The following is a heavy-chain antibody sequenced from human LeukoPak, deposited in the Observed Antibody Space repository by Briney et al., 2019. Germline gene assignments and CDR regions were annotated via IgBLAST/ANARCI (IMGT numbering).Heavy chain of an antibody. CDR2: ISGSGGST. Sequence: GGSLRLSCAASGFTFNSYATSWVRQAPGKGLEWVSSISGSGGSTYYADSVKGRFTISRDNSKNTVYLQMNSLRAEDTAVYYCAKAPRRIAAAGTGSEFDYWGQGTLVTDSP. CDR3: AKAPRRIAAAGTGSEFDY. V-gene: IGHV3-23*01. J-gene: IGHJ4*02. CDR1: GFTFNSYA. D-gene: IGHD6-13*01.